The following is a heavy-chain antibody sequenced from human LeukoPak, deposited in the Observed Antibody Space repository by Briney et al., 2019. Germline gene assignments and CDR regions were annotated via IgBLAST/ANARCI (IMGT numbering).Heavy chain of an antibody. CDR1: GYTFTGYY. D-gene: IGHD3/OR15-3a*01. J-gene: IGHJ4*02. Sequence: GASVKVSCKTSGYTFTGYYIHLLRQAPGQGLEWMAWIDPYSGGTNYAHKFQGRVTMTRDTSISTAYMEVSSLRSDDTAVYYCARELIDFHDHTNKGFFDSWGQGTLVTVSS. CDR3: ARELIDFHDHTNKGFFDS. CDR2: IDPYSGGT. V-gene: IGHV1-2*02.